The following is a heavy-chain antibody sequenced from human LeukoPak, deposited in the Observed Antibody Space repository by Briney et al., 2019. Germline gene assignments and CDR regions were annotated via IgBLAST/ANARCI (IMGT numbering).Heavy chain of an antibody. CDR1: GYSFTSYW. D-gene: IGHD2-2*01. Sequence: GESLKISCKGSGYSFTSYWIGWVRQMPGKGLEWMGIIHPCYSDTRYSPSLQGQVTISADKSISTAYLQWSSLKASDTAMYYCARPIYQLLPDAFDIWGQGTMVTVSS. CDR3: ARPIYQLLPDAFDI. CDR2: IHPCYSDT. J-gene: IGHJ3*02. V-gene: IGHV5-51*01.